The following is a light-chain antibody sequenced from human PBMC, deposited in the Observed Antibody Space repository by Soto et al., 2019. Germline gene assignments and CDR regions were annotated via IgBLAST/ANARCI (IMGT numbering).Light chain of an antibody. V-gene: IGKV3-15*01. CDR3: QQYNNWPKT. Sequence: EIVMTQSPATLSVSPGERATLSCRASQSVSSNLAWDQQKPGQAPRLLIYGASTRATGIPARFSGSGSGTEFTLIISSLQSEDFAVYYCQQYNNWPKTFGQGTKVEIK. CDR1: QSVSSN. CDR2: GAS. J-gene: IGKJ1*01.